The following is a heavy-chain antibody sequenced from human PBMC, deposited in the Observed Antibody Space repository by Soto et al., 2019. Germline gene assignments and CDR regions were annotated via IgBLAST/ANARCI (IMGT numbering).Heavy chain of an antibody. CDR3: VRDGRRFGELVEFHYYYGMDV. V-gene: IGHV3-30-3*01. Sequence: GSLRLSCEASGFTFSAYTMHWVRQAPGKGLGWVAVTSYDGTNKYYADSVKGRFTISRDNSKDTLFLQMNSLTTEDTAVYYCVRDGRRFGELVEFHYYYGMDVWGQGTTVTVSS. D-gene: IGHD3-10*01. CDR1: GFTFSAYT. J-gene: IGHJ6*02. CDR2: TSYDGTNK.